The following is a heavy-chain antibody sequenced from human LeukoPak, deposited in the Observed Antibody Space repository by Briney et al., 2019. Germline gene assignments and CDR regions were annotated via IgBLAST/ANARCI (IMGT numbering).Heavy chain of an antibody. CDR2: ISGSGGST. V-gene: IGHV3-23*01. CDR1: GFTFSSYA. Sequence: GGSLRLSCAASGFTFSSYAMSWVRQAPGKGLEWVSAISGSGGSTYYADFVKGRFTISRDNSKNTLYLQMNSLRAEDTAVYYCAKDSQILPNYFDYWGQGTLVTVSS. J-gene: IGHJ4*02. CDR3: AKDSQILPNYFDY.